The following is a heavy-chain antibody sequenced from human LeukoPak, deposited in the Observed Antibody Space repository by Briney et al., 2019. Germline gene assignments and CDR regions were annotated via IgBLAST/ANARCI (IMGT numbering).Heavy chain of an antibody. CDR1: GGSISSSSYY. V-gene: IGHV4-39*07. Sequence: PSVTLSLTCTVSGGSISSSSYYWGWIRQPPGKGLEWIGSIYYSGSTYYNPSLKSRVTISVDTSKNQFSLKLSSVTAADTAVYYCARGGWSGYYRSFDYWGQGTLVTVSS. CDR3: ARGGWSGYYRSFDY. D-gene: IGHD3-3*01. CDR2: IYYSGST. J-gene: IGHJ4*02.